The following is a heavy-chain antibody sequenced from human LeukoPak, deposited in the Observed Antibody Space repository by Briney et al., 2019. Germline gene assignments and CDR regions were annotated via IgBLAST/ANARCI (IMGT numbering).Heavy chain of an antibody. CDR2: INPNSGGT. J-gene: IGHJ4*02. Sequence: ASVKVSCKASGYTFTGYYMHWVRQAPGQGLEWMGWINPNSGGTNYAQKFQGRVTMTRDTSISTAYMEPSRLRSDDTAVYYCARSYRIVAAAGPPPLDFDYWGQGTLVTVSS. D-gene: IGHD6-13*01. V-gene: IGHV1-2*02. CDR3: ARSYRIVAAAGPPPLDFDY. CDR1: GYTFTGYY.